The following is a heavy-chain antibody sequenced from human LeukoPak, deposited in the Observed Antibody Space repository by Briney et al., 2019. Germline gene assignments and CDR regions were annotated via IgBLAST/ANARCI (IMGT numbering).Heavy chain of an antibody. CDR2: ISSSGSTI. CDR1: GFTFSDYY. V-gene: IGHV3-11*04. CDR3: ARERGGDLGQQLVLPFAFDI. J-gene: IGHJ3*02. D-gene: IGHD6-13*01. Sequence: SGGSLRLSCAASGFTFSDYYMSWIRQAPGKGLEWVSYISSSGSTIYHADYVKGRFTISRDNAKNSLYLQMNSLRAEDTAVYYCARERGGDLGQQLVLPFAFDIWGQGTMVTVSS.